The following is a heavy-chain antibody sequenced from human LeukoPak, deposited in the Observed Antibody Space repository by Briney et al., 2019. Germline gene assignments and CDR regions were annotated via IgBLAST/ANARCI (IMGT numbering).Heavy chain of an antibody. J-gene: IGHJ4*02. D-gene: IGHD3-22*01. Sequence: ASVTVSCKASGYTFNDHDINWVRQAPGQGLEWLGRMNPNSGNAAHAQNLQGRVTMTWDSPTNTAFLEVIALRSDDTAVYFCAKSSGDYFFDYWGQGTLVTVSS. CDR3: AKSSGDYFFDY. CDR2: MNPNSGNA. V-gene: IGHV1-8*01. CDR1: GYTFNDHD.